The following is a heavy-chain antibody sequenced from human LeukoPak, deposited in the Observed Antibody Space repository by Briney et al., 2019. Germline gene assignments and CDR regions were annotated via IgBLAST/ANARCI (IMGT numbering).Heavy chain of an antibody. V-gene: IGHV4-4*07. Sequence: ETLSLTCXVSGGSISSYYWSWIRQPAGKGLEWIRRIYTSGSTNYNPSLKSRVTMSVDTSKNQFSLKLSSVTAADTAVYYCARGKEATHFDYWGQGTLVTVSS. CDR1: GGSISSYY. D-gene: IGHD5-12*01. CDR3: ARGKEATHFDY. J-gene: IGHJ4*02. CDR2: IYTSGST.